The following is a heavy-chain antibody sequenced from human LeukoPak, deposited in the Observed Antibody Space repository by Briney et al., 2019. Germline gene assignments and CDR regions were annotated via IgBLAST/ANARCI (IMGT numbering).Heavy chain of an antibody. Sequence: GASVKVSCKASGGTFNNYVISWVRQAPGQGLEWMGGIIPVFNSENYAQKFQGRVTITTDESASTAYMELSSLRSEDTAVFYCATSRGGVWGQRVHYYYMDVWGEGNTVTVSS. V-gene: IGHV1-69*05. D-gene: IGHD3-16*01. CDR2: IIPVFNSE. CDR3: ATSRGGVWGQRVHYYYMDV. J-gene: IGHJ6*03. CDR1: GGTFNNYV.